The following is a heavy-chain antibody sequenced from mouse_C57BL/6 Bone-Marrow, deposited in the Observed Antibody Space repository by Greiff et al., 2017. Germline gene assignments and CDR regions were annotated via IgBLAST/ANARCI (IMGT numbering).Heavy chain of an antibody. CDR1: GYTFTSYW. V-gene: IGHV1-61*01. CDR3: ARAPYWYFDV. J-gene: IGHJ1*03. Sequence: QVQLQQPGAELVRPGSSVKLSCKASGYTFTSYWMDWVKQRPGQGLEWIGNIYPSDSATHYNQKFKDKATLTVDKSSSTAYMQLSSLTSEDSAVYYCARAPYWYFDVWGTGTTVTVSS. CDR2: IYPSDSAT.